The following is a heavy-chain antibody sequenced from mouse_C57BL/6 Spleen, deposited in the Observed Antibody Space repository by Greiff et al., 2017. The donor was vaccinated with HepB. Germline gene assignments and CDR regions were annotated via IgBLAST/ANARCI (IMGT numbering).Heavy chain of an antibody. CDR1: GYSITSGYY. CDR2: ISYDGSN. Sequence: EVQLQESGPGLVKPSQSLSLTCSVTGYSITSGYYWNWIRQFPGNKLEWMGYISYDGSNNYNPSLKNRISITRDTSKNQFFLKLNSVTTEDTATYYCARATTVVERAMDYWGQGTSVTVSS. D-gene: IGHD1-1*01. V-gene: IGHV3-6*01. J-gene: IGHJ4*01. CDR3: ARATTVVERAMDY.